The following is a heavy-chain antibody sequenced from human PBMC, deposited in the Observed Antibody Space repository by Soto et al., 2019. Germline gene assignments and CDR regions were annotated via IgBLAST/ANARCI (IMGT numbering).Heavy chain of an antibody. J-gene: IGHJ4*02. V-gene: IGHV3-48*01. Sequence: PGGSLRLSCAASGFTFSSYSMNWVRQAPGKGLEWVSYISTSSLTINYADSVKGRFTISRDNAKNSLYLQMNSLRGEDTAVYYCAREPPPYTSGRSPFDYWGQGTLVTVSS. CDR2: ISTSSLTI. CDR1: GFTFSSYS. CDR3: AREPPPYTSGRSPFDY. D-gene: IGHD6-19*01.